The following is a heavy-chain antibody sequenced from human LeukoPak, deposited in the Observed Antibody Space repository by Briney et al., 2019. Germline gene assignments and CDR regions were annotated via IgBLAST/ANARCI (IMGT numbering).Heavy chain of an antibody. D-gene: IGHD3-16*02. J-gene: IGHJ3*02. V-gene: IGHV4-61*08. CDR1: GGSISNGGDY. CDR2: IYYSGST. CDR3: ARVDVWGSYRYERPGLIDI. Sequence: PSQTLSLTCTVSGGSISNGGDYWSWIRQHPGKGLEWIGYIYYSGSTNYNPSLKSRVTISVDTSKNPFSLKLSSVTAADTAVYYCARVDVWGSYRYERPGLIDIWGQGTMVTVSS.